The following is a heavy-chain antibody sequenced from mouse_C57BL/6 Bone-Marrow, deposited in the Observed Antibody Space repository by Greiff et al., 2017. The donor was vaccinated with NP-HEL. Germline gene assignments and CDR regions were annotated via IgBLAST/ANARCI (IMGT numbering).Heavy chain of an antibody. CDR2: ISGGGGNT. V-gene: IGHV5-9*01. CDR1: GFTFSSYT. Sequence: EVKLVESGGGLVKPGGSLKLSCAASGFTFSSYTMSWVRQTPEKRLEWVATISGGGGNTYYPDSVKGRFTISRDNAKNTLYLQMSSLRSEDTAWYYCARRAAQALYFDYWGQGTTLTVSS. CDR3: ARRAAQALYFDY. D-gene: IGHD3-2*02. J-gene: IGHJ2*01.